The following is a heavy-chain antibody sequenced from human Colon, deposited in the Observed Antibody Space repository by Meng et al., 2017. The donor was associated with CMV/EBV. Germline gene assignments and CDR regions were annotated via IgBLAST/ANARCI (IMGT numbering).Heavy chain of an antibody. D-gene: IGHD4-11*01. CDR1: GFTVRENY. CDR3: AGESGLPNGMDV. V-gene: IGHV3-53*01. CDR2: IYGGGIT. J-gene: IGHJ6*02. Sequence: GESLKISCAASGFTVRENYMNWVRQAPGKGLEWVSVIYGGGITYYADSVKGRFTISRDNSKNTVLLQMNSLRAEDTAVYYCAGESGLPNGMDVWGRGTTVTVSS.